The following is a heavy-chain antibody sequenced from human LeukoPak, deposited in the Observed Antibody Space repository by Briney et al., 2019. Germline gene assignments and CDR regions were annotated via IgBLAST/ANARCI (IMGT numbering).Heavy chain of an antibody. J-gene: IGHJ4*02. Sequence: SETLSLTCTVSGGSISSYYWSWIRQPPGKGLEWIGYIYYSGSTNYNPSLKSRVTISVDTSKNQFSLKLSSVTAAHTAVYYCASLRDTMVRGVFDYWGQGTLVTVSS. D-gene: IGHD3-10*01. CDR2: IYYSGST. CDR3: ASLRDTMVRGVFDY. V-gene: IGHV4-59*01. CDR1: GGSISSYY.